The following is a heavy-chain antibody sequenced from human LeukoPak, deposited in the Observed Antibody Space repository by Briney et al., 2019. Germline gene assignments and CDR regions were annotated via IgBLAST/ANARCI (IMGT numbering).Heavy chain of an antibody. Sequence: GSSVKVSCKASGGTFSSYAISWVRQAPGQGLEWMGGIIPIFGTANYAQKFQGRVTITADESTSTAYMELSSLRSEDTAVYYCAKGVLSSSSAHFDYWGQGTRVTVSS. CDR1: GGTFSSYA. J-gene: IGHJ4*02. CDR2: IIPIFGTA. D-gene: IGHD6-13*01. V-gene: IGHV1-69*01. CDR3: AKGVLSSSSAHFDY.